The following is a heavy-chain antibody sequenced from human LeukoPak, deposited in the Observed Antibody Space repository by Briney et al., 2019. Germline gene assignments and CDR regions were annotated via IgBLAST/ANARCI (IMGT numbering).Heavy chain of an antibody. J-gene: IGHJ5*02. D-gene: IGHD5-12*01. CDR2: ISSSGSYI. CDR1: GFTFSSYS. V-gene: IGHV3-21*01. CDR3: AKGSGSGYSGYDYSSDH. Sequence: AGGSLRLSCAASGFTFSSYSMNWVRQAPGKGLDWVSSISSSGSYIYYADSVKGRFTISRDNAKDSLYLQMNSLRAEDTAVYYCAKGSGSGYSGYDYSSDHWGQGTLVTVSS.